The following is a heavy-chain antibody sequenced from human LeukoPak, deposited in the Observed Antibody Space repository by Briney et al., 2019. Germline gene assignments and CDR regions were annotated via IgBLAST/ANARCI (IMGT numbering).Heavy chain of an antibody. Sequence: SVKVSCKASGGTFSSYAISWVRQAPGQGLEWVGRIIPIFGTANYAQKFQGRVTITTDESTSTAYMELSSLRSEDTAVYYCARDRGNYYDSSGYYYFDYWGQGTLVTVSS. CDR3: ARDRGNYYDSSGYYYFDY. CDR2: IIPIFGTA. D-gene: IGHD3-22*01. J-gene: IGHJ4*02. V-gene: IGHV1-69*05. CDR1: GGTFSSYA.